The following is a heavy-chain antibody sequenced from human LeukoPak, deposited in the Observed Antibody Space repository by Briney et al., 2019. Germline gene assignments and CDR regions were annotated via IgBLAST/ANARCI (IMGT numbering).Heavy chain of an antibody. J-gene: IGHJ4*02. CDR3: ARGAYSSGWAYFDH. D-gene: IGHD6-19*01. V-gene: IGHV4-59*01. CDR2: IYYSGST. Sequence: SETLSLTCTVSGASISSYYWSWIRQPPGKGLEWIGYIYYSGSTNYNPSLKSRVTISVDTSKNQFSLKLSSVTAADTAVYYCARGAYSSGWAYFDHWGQGTLVTVSS. CDR1: GASISSYY.